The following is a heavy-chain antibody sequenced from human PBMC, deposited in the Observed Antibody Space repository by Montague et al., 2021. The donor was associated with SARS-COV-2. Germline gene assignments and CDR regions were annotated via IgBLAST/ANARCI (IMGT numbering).Heavy chain of an antibody. CDR3: ARDVRYYYDQ. Sequence: SETLSLTCSVSGGSMSSYHWVWIRQPPGKGLEWIGYVSYRGSTNYNLSLTSRVTISLDTSKNRFSLRVTSVTAADTAVYYCARDVRYYYDQWGQGILVTVSS. CDR1: GGSMSSYH. J-gene: IGHJ4*02. V-gene: IGHV4-59*01. D-gene: IGHD3-10*01. CDR2: VSYRGST.